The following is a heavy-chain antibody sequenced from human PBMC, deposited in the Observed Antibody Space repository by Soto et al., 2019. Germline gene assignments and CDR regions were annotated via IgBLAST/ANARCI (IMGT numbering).Heavy chain of an antibody. Sequence: EVQLVESGGGLVQPGGSLRLSCAASGFTFSSYSMNWVRQAPGKGLEWVSYISSSSSTIYYAGSVKGRFTISRDNAKNSRYLQMNILRAEDTAVYYCARTKKQQLVGADYWGQGTLVTVSS. D-gene: IGHD6-13*01. CDR3: ARTKKQQLVGADY. V-gene: IGHV3-48*01. J-gene: IGHJ4*02. CDR2: ISSSSSTI. CDR1: GFTFSSYS.